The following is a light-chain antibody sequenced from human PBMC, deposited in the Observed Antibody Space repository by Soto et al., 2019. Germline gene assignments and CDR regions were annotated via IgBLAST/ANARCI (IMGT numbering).Light chain of an antibody. V-gene: IGLV2-14*01. CDR3: CSYTNSATRI. CDR2: EVS. CDR1: NSDVGGYDY. J-gene: IGLJ2*01. Sequence: QSALTQPASVSGSPGQSITISCTGTNSDVGGYDYVSWYQHHPGKAPRLMIYEVSNRPSGVSNRFSASKSGNSASLTISGLQPEDEADYYCCSYTNSATRIFGGGTKLTVL.